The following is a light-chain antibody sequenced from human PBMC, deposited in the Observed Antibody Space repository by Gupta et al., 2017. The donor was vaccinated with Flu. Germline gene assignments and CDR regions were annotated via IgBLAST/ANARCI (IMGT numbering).Light chain of an antibody. CDR1: SNNVGNQG. CDR3: SAWDNSLNTRG. Sequence: ATLTCTGNSNNVGNQGAAWLQKHQGHPHKRLADSNNSRPSGISERFAAYRSGNKASRTINGLQPKDEADYDCSAWDNSLNTRGVGGGNKLTVI. J-gene: IGLJ2*01. CDR2: SNN. V-gene: IGLV10-54*04.